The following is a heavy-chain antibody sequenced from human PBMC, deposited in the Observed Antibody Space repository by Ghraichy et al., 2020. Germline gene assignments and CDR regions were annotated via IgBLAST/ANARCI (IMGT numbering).Heavy chain of an antibody. D-gene: IGHD2-2*01. Sequence: SETLSLTCAVYGGSFSGYYWSWIRQPPGKGLEWIGEINHSGSTNYNPSLKSRVTISVDASKNQFSLKLSSVTAADTAVYYCARMEGYCSSTSCYNNWFDPWGQGTLVTVSS. J-gene: IGHJ5*02. CDR2: INHSGST. CDR1: GGSFSGYY. CDR3: ARMEGYCSSTSCYNNWFDP. V-gene: IGHV4-34*01.